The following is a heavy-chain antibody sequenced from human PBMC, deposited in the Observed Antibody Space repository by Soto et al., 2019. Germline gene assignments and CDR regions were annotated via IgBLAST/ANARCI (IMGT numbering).Heavy chain of an antibody. CDR2: ISAYEGNR. D-gene: IGHD2-2*02. CDR3: AIEYCSSTSCDMDD. CDR1: GYTFTSYG. V-gene: IGHV1-18*01. Sequence: ASVKVSCKASGYTFTSYGISWVRQAPGQGLEWMGWISAYEGNRNYAQQFQGRVTMTTDTSTSTAYMELRSLRSDVTAFYCCAIEYCSSTSCDMDDWGQGTPVTVSS. J-gene: IGHJ4*02.